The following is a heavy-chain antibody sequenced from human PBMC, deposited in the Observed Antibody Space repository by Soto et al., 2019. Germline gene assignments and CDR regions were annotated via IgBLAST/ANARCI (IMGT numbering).Heavy chain of an antibody. D-gene: IGHD2-2*02. Sequence: PERAVKVTSVASGFTLSSYDMNWVGQAPGKGLEWVAVISYDGSNKYYADSVKGRITISRDNSKNTLYLQMNSLRAEDTAVYYCARDLCETKVGPRASCYMFGYYYYGMDVWRQGTTVTVSS. CDR1: GFTLSSYD. CDR3: ARDLCETKVGPRASCYMFGYYYYGMDV. V-gene: IGHV3-30-3*01. CDR2: ISYDGSNK. J-gene: IGHJ6*02.